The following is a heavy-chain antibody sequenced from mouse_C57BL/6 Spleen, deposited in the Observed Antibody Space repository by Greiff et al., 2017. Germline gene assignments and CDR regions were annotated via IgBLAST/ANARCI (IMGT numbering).Heavy chain of an antibody. CDR2: IGTSASYT. D-gene: IGHD1-1*01. J-gene: IGHJ4*01. CDR3: ATVYYGSSYEDYYAMDY. CDR1: GYTFTSYW. V-gene: IGHV1-69*01. Sequence: QVQLQQPGAELVMPGASVKLSCKASGYTFTSYWMHWVKQRPGQGLEWIGEIGTSASYTNSHQKFKGKSTLTVDQSSSAAYMQLGSLTSEDSAVYYCATVYYGSSYEDYYAMDYWGQGTSVTVSS.